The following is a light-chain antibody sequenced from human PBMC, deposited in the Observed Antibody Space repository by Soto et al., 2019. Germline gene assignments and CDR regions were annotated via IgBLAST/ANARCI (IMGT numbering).Light chain of an antibody. Sequence: EIVSTQSPDTLSLPPGERATLSCRASQSVSGSHLAWYQQKPGQAPRLLIYGASSRSTGIPDRFSGSGSGTDFTLTISSLEHEDYAVYYCRQYGKSLEFAFGGGTKVDIK. CDR1: QSVSGSH. V-gene: IGKV3-20*01. CDR2: GAS. J-gene: IGKJ4*01. CDR3: RQYGKSLEFA.